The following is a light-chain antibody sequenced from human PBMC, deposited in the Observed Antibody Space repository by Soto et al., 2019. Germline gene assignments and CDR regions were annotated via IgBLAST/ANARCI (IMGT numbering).Light chain of an antibody. CDR2: DAS. CDR1: QSVSSY. J-gene: IGKJ2*01. CDR3: QQRGSWPRT. V-gene: IGKV3-11*01. Sequence: EIVLTQSPATQSLSPGERATLSCRASQSVSSYLAWYQQKPGQAPRLLIYDASNRATGIPARFSGSGSGTDFTLTISSLEPEDFAVYYCQQRGSWPRTFGQGTKLEIK.